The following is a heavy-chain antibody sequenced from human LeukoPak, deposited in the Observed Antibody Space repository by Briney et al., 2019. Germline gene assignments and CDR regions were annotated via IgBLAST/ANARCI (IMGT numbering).Heavy chain of an antibody. V-gene: IGHV3-23*01. D-gene: IGHD6-19*01. J-gene: IGHJ4*02. Sequence: GGSLRLSCAASGFTFSSYAMSWVRQASGKGLEWVSAISGSGGSTYYADSVKGRFTISRDNSKNTLYLQMNSLRAEDTAVHYCAKYSSGWYVQYYFDYWGQGTLVTVSS. CDR3: AKYSSGWYVQYYFDY. CDR1: GFTFSSYA. CDR2: ISGSGGST.